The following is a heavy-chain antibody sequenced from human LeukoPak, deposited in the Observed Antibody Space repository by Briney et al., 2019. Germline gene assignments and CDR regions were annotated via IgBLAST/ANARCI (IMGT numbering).Heavy chain of an antibody. Sequence: PGGSLRLSCAASGFSFSSYGMHWVRQAPGKGLEWVAFIRYDGSSKYYAESVKGRFTISRDNSKNTLYLQMNSLRAEDTAVYYCAKDGPGDIVVVPAATRGYYYYGMDVWGQGTTVTVSS. D-gene: IGHD2-2*01. CDR3: AKDGPGDIVVVPAATRGYYYYGMDV. J-gene: IGHJ6*02. CDR2: IRYDGSSK. V-gene: IGHV3-30*02. CDR1: GFSFSSYG.